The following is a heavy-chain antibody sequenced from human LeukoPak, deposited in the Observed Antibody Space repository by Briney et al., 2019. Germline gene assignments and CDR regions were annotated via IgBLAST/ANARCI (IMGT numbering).Heavy chain of an antibody. V-gene: IGHV3-33*08. Sequence: PGGSLRLSCAASGFTFSSYAMSWVRQAPGKGLEWVAVIWYDGSNKYYADSVKGRFTISRDNSKNTLYLQMNSLRAEDTAVYYCARDIAAGTNWFDPWGQGTLVTVSS. CDR2: IWYDGSNK. CDR3: ARDIAAGTNWFDP. CDR1: GFTFSSYA. J-gene: IGHJ5*02. D-gene: IGHD6-13*01.